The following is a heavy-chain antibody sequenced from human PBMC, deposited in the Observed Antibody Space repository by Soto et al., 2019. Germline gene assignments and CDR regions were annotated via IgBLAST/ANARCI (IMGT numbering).Heavy chain of an antibody. Sequence: QVQLVESGGGVVQPGRSLRLSCAASGFTFSSYAMHWVRQAPGKGLEWVAVISYDGSNKYYADSVKGRFTISRDNSKNTLYLQMNSLRAEDTAVYYFAQSTFHVSIGSRRAYWGQGTLVTVSS. CDR3: AQSTFHVSIGSRRAY. D-gene: IGHD2-2*01. CDR2: ISYDGSNK. J-gene: IGHJ4*02. V-gene: IGHV3-30-3*01. CDR1: GFTFSSYA.